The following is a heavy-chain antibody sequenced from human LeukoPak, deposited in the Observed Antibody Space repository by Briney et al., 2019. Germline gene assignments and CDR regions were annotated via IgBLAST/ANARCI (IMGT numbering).Heavy chain of an antibody. Sequence: ASVKVSCKASGYTFTTYYIHWVRQAPGQGLEWMGIMNPSGGSTRYTQKFQGRVTMTSDTSTSTVYMELSSLRSEDTAVYYCARTFIVGATSGYYFDYWDQGTLVTVSS. V-gene: IGHV1-46*01. CDR3: ARTFIVGATSGYYFDY. CDR1: GYTFTTYY. D-gene: IGHD1-26*01. CDR2: MNPSGGST. J-gene: IGHJ4*02.